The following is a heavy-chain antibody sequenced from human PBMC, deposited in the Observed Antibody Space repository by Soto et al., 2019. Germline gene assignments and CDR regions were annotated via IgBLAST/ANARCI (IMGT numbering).Heavy chain of an antibody. CDR2: IYYSGST. CDR1: GGSVSSGSYY. Sequence: SETLSLTCTVSGGSVSSGSYYWSWLRQPPGKGLEWIGYIYYSGSTNYNPSLKSRVTISVDTSKNQFSLKLSSVTAADTAVYYCAREARGYYYDSSGYFFDYWGQGTLVTVSS. CDR3: AREARGYYYDSSGYFFDY. J-gene: IGHJ4*02. D-gene: IGHD3-22*01. V-gene: IGHV4-61*01.